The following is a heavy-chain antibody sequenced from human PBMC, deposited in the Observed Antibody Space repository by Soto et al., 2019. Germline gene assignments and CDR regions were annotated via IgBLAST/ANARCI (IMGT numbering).Heavy chain of an antibody. V-gene: IGHV3-23*01. CDR2: ISGSGGST. D-gene: IGHD6-6*01. CDR3: AKDGSSSVYSDYGMDV. Sequence: EVQLLESGGGLVQPGGSLRLSCAASGFTFSSYAMSWVRQASGKGLEWVSAISGSGGSTYYADSVKGRFTISRDNSKNTLYLQMNSLRAEDTAVYYCAKDGSSSVYSDYGMDVWGQGTTVTVSS. J-gene: IGHJ6*02. CDR1: GFTFSSYA.